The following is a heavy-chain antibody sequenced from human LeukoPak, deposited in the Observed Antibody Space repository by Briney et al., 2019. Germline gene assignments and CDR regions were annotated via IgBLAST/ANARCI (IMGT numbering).Heavy chain of an antibody. J-gene: IGHJ4*02. CDR1: GFTFSSYA. CDR3: AKSSTYSGSLIDY. Sequence: GGSLRLSCAASGFTFSSYAMSWVRQAPGRGLEWVSSISGSGGSTYYADSVKGRFTISRDNSKNTLYLQVNSLRAEDTAVYYCAKSSTYSGSLIDYWGQGTLVSVSS. D-gene: IGHD1-26*01. V-gene: IGHV3-23*01. CDR2: ISGSGGST.